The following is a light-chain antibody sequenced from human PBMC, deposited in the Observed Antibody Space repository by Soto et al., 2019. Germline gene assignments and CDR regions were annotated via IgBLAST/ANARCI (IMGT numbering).Light chain of an antibody. CDR2: AAS. CDR1: QDTNIT. CDR3: QKYDGGPLT. Sequence: DIQMTQSPSSLSASVGDRVTITCRAGQDTNITLAWYQQKPGKVPKLLISAASTLQSGVPSRLSGSGSGTDFNLTISSLQTDDVANYYGQKYDGGPLTFGGGTKVEIK. J-gene: IGKJ4*01. V-gene: IGKV1-27*01.